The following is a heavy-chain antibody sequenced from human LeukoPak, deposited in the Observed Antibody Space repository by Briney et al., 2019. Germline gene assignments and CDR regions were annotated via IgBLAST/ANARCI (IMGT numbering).Heavy chain of an antibody. CDR2: INHSGST. Sequence: NPSETLSLTCAVYGGSFSGYYWSWIRQPPGKGLEWIGEINHSGSTNYNPSLKSRVTISVDTSKNQFSLKLSSVTAADTAVYYCARDLVENSRGHDFWGQGILVIVSS. CDR1: GGSFSGYY. CDR3: ARDLVENSRGHDF. D-gene: IGHD2-15*01. V-gene: IGHV4-34*01. J-gene: IGHJ4*02.